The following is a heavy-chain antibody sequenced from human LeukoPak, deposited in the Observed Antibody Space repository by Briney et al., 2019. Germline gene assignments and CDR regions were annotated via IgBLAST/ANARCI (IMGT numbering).Heavy chain of an antibody. D-gene: IGHD6-13*01. Sequence: VASVKVSCKASGGTFSSYAISWVRQAPGQGLEWMGRIIPILGIANYAQKFQGRVTITADKSTSTAYMELSSLRSEDTAVYYCARARRYSSSWYQASDYYYGMDVWGQGTTVTVSS. J-gene: IGHJ6*02. CDR1: GGTFSSYA. CDR2: IIPILGIA. V-gene: IGHV1-69*04. CDR3: ARARRYSSSWYQASDYYYGMDV.